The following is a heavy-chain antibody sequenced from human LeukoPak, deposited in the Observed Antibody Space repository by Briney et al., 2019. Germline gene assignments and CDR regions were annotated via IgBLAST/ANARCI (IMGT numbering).Heavy chain of an antibody. V-gene: IGHV4-61*09. CDR1: GHSISIGSYY. CDR2: MNTTGST. J-gene: IGHJ4*02. CDR3: ARDWDY. Sequence: PSETLSLTCTVSGHSISIGSYYWSWIRQPAGKGLEWIGHMNTTGSTKYNPSLKSRVTISVDRTNNQFSLKLSSVTAADTAVYYCARDWDYWGQGTLVAVSS.